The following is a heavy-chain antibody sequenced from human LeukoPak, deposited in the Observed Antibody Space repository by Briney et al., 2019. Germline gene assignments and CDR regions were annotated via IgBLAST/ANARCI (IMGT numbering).Heavy chain of an antibody. D-gene: IGHD6-19*01. V-gene: IGHV1-69*06. J-gene: IGHJ4*02. CDR3: ARAGGSGWYPFDY. CDR1: GGTFSSYA. Sequence: SVKVSCKASGGTFSSYAISWVRQAPGQGLEWMGGIIPIFGTANYAQKFQGRVTITADKSTSTAYMELSSLRSEDTAVYYCARAGGSGWYPFDYWGQGTLVTVSS. CDR2: IIPIFGTA.